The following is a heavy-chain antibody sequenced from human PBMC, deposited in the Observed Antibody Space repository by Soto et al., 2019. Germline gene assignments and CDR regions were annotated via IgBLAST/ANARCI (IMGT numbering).Heavy chain of an antibody. J-gene: IGHJ4*02. CDR1: GFTFSSYD. CDR2: IGTAGDT. Sequence: GGSLRLSCSASGFTFSSYDMHWVRQGPGKGLEWVSAIGTAGDTNYAGSVKGRFTISRENAKNSLYLQMNSLRAGDTAIYFCERATGPTLFDYWGQGTLVTVSS. CDR3: ERATGPTLFDY. V-gene: IGHV3-13*04.